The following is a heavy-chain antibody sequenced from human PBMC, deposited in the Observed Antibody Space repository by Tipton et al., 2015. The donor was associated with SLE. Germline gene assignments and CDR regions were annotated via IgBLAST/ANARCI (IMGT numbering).Heavy chain of an antibody. CDR1: GFTFSTFS. CDR2: ITSGSSTT. J-gene: IGHJ4*02. V-gene: IGHV3-48*01. D-gene: IGHD1-7*01. Sequence: SLRLSCTASGFTFSTFSMNWVRQAPGKGLEWISYITSGSSTTNYADSVKGRFTISRDNAKNSLYLQMNSLRAEDTAMYYCATLTGTTDGYWGQGTLVTVSS. CDR3: ATLTGTTDGY.